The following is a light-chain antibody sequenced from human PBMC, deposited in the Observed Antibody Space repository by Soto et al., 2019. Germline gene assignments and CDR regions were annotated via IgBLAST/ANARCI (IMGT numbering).Light chain of an antibody. CDR1: QSVSSTY. J-gene: IGKJ1*01. CDR2: HTS. Sequence: VLTQSPGTLXXXXXXXXXXXCXXSQSVSSTYLAWYQQKPGQAPRLLIYHTSNRATGIPARFSGSGSGTDFTLTISSLEPEDFAVYYCHQRQSWPRTFGQGTKVDIK. V-gene: IGKV3-11*01. CDR3: HQRQSWPRT.